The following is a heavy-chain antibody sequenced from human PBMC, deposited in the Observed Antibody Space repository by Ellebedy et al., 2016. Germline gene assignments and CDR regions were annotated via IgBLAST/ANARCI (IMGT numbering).Heavy chain of an antibody. V-gene: IGHV3-7*03. J-gene: IGHJ4*01. CDR2: INEDGSEK. CDR3: GRGKVLNPGLDI. Sequence: GESLKISCATSGFTFSAYWVTWVRQAPGKGLEWVANINEDGSEKYYVDSVEGRFTISRDNAKNSVYLETNSLRAEDTALYYCGRGKVLNPGLDIWGQGTLVTVSS. CDR1: GFTFSAYW. D-gene: IGHD4/OR15-4a*01.